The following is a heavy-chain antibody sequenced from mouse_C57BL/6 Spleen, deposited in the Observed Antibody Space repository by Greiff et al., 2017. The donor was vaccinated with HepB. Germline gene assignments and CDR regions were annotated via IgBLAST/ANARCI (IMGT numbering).Heavy chain of an antibody. Sequence: EVHLVESGGDLVKPGGSLKLSCAASGFTFSSYGMSWVRQTPDKRLEWVATISSGGSYTYYPDSVKGRFTISRDNAKNTLYLQMSSLKSEDTAMYYCARHEGNYGTYAMDYWGQGTSVTVSS. D-gene: IGHD2-1*01. J-gene: IGHJ4*01. CDR1: GFTFSSYG. CDR3: ARHEGNYGTYAMDY. V-gene: IGHV5-6*01. CDR2: ISSGGSYT.